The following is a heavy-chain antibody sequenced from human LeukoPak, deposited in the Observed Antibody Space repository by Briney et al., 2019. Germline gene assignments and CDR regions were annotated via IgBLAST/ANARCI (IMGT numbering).Heavy chain of an antibody. V-gene: IGHV3-30*02. J-gene: IGHJ4*02. Sequence: GGSLRLSCAASGFTVSSNYMSWVRQAPGKGLEWVAFIRDGGSNKYYADSVKGRFTISRDNSKNRLYLQMNSLSTDDTAVYYCAKDGRSGYSDWGQGTLVTVSS. CDR2: IRDGGSNK. CDR3: AKDGRSGYSD. CDR1: GFTVSSNY. D-gene: IGHD3-3*01.